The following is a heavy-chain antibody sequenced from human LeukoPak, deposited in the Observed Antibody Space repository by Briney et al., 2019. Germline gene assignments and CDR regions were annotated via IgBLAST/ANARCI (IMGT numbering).Heavy chain of an antibody. D-gene: IGHD3-9*01. V-gene: IGHV5-51*01. Sequence: GESLKISCKGSGYSFTTYWIGWVRQMPGKGLEWMGIIYPGDSDTRYSPSFQGQVTISADKSISTAYLQWSSLKASDTAMYYCARLPDIYDILTENWFDPWGQGTLVTVSS. CDR3: ARLPDIYDILTENWFDP. CDR2: IYPGDSDT. CDR1: GYSFTTYW. J-gene: IGHJ5*02.